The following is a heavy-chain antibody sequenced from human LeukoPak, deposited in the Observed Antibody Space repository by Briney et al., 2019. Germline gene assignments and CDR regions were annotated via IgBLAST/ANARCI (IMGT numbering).Heavy chain of an antibody. CDR3: ARESSGPTIDI. D-gene: IGHD3-22*01. V-gene: IGHV1-69*04. J-gene: IGHJ3*02. CDR2: IIPIFGIA. CDR1: GGTFSSYA. Sequence: GASVKVSCKASGGTFSSYAISWVRQAPGQGLEWMGRIIPIFGIANYAQKFQGRVTITEDKSTSTAYMELSSLRSEDTAVYYCARESSGPTIDIWGQGTMVTVSS.